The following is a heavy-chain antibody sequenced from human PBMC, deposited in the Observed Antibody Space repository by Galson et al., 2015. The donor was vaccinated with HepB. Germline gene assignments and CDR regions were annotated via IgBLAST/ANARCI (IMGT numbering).Heavy chain of an antibody. CDR3: ATTFYYDSEWYYFDY. V-gene: IGHV1-24*01. CDR1: GYILTELS. D-gene: IGHD3-22*01. J-gene: IGHJ4*02. Sequence: SVKVSCKVSGYILTELSIHWVRQAPGKGLEWMGGFDPERGETIYAEKFQGRVTMTEDTSTDTAFMELSTLTSEDTAMYHCATTFYYDSEWYYFDYWGQGTLVTVSS. CDR2: FDPERGET.